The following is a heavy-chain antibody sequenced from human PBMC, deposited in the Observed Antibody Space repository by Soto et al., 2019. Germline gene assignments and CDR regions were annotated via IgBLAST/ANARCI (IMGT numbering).Heavy chain of an antibody. J-gene: IGHJ4*02. V-gene: IGHV1-69*13. CDR1: GGTFSSYA. CDR3: ASVKEMYSSGWYE. Sequence: SVNVSCKASGGTFSSYAISWVRQAPGQGLEWMGGIIPIFGTANYAQKFQGRVTITADESTSTAYMELSSLRSEDTAVYYCASVKEMYSSGWYEWGQGTLVTVSS. CDR2: IIPIFGTA. D-gene: IGHD6-19*01.